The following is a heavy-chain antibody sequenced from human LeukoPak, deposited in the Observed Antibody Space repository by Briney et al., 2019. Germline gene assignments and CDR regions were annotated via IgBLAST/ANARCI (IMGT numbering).Heavy chain of an antibody. Sequence: QPGRSLRLSCTASGFTFGDYAMSWVRQAPGKGLEWVGSIRSKAYGGTTEYAASVKGRFTISRDDSKSIAYLQMNSLKTEDTAVYYCWVCYYDSSGYCDYWGQGTLVTVSS. J-gene: IGHJ4*02. CDR3: WVCYYDSSGYCDY. CDR2: IRSKAYGGTT. CDR1: GFTFGDYA. D-gene: IGHD3-22*01. V-gene: IGHV3-49*04.